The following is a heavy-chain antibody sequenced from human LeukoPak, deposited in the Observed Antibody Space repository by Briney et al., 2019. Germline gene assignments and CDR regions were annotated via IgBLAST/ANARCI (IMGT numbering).Heavy chain of an antibody. J-gene: IGHJ4*02. V-gene: IGHV3-72*01. D-gene: IGHD5-18*01. CDR2: TRNKANSYTT. Sequence: PGGSLRLSCAASGFTFSDHYMDWVRQAPGKGLEWVGRTRNKANSYTTEYAASVKGRFTISRDDSKNSLYLQMNSLKTEDTAVYYCARDLGYSYGHWGQGTLVTVSS. CDR1: GFTFSDHY. CDR3: ARDLGYSYGH.